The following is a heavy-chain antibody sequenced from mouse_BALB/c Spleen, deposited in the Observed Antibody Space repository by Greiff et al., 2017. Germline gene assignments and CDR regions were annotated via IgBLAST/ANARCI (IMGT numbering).Heavy chain of an antibody. J-gene: IGHJ3*01. CDR3: ARGSSDGPFAY. Sequence: EVQRVESGGGLVKPGGSLKLSCAASGFTFSSYAMSWVRQTPEKRLEWVASISSGGSTYYPDSVKGRFTISRDNARNILYLQMSSLRSEDTAMYYCARGSSDGPFAYWGQGTLVTVSA. D-gene: IGHD2-3*01. V-gene: IGHV5-6-5*01. CDR1: GFTFSSYA. CDR2: ISSGGST.